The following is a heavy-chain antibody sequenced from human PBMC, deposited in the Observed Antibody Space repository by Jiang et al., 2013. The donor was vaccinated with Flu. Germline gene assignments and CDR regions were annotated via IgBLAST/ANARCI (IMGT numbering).Heavy chain of an antibody. CDR3: ARGRGYGEYDFDY. Sequence: PGQGLEWMGGIIPIFGTTNYAQKFQDRVTISADESTSAAYMELSSLRSEDTAVYYCARGRGYGEYDFDYWGQGTLVTVSS. D-gene: IGHD4-17*01. J-gene: IGHJ4*02. V-gene: IGHV1-69*01. CDR2: IIPIFGTT.